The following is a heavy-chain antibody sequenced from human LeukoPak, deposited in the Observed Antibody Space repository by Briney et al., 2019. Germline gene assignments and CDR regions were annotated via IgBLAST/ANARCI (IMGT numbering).Heavy chain of an antibody. J-gene: IGHJ4*02. V-gene: IGHV1-2*02. CDR3: ARERKQQLAYFDY. Sequence: ASVKVSCTASGYTFTGYYMHWVRQAPGQGLEWMGWINPNSGGTNYAQKFQGRVTMTRDTSISTAYMELSRLRSDDTAVYYCARERKQQLAYFDYWGQGTLVTVSS. CDR1: GYTFTGYY. D-gene: IGHD6-13*01. CDR2: INPNSGGT.